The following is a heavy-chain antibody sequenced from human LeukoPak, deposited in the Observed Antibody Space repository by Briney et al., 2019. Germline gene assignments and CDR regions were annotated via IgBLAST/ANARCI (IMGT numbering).Heavy chain of an antibody. D-gene: IGHD6-13*01. CDR2: IYYSGST. Sequence: PSETLSLTCTVSGGSISSYYWSWIRQPPGKGLEWIGYIYYSGSTNYNPSLKSRVTISVDTSKNQFSLKLSSVTAADTAVYYCARRLRGGSSWYFDYWGQGTLVTVSS. J-gene: IGHJ4*02. V-gene: IGHV4-59*08. CDR3: ARRLRGGSSWYFDY. CDR1: GGSISSYY.